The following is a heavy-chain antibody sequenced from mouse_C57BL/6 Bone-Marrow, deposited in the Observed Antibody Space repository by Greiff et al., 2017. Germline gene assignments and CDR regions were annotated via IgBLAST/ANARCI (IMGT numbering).Heavy chain of an antibody. CDR1: GFTFSDFY. J-gene: IGHJ4*01. D-gene: IGHD1-1*01. CDR2: SRNKANDYTT. CDR3: ARDAVGVVMDY. Sequence: EVQVVESGGGLVQSGRSLRLSCATSGFTFSDFYMEWVRQAPGKGLEWIAASRNKANDYTTEYSASVKGRFIVSRDTSQSILYLQMNALRAEDTAIYYCARDAVGVVMDYWGQGTSVTVSS. V-gene: IGHV7-1*01.